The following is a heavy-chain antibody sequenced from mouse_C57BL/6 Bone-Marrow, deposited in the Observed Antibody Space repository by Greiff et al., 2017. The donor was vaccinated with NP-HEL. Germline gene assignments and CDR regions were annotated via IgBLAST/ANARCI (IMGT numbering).Heavy chain of an antibody. J-gene: IGHJ3*01. V-gene: IGHV1-81*01. CDR1: GYTFTSYG. D-gene: IGHD2-5*01. CDR3: ARCYYSNYGFAY. CDR2: IYPRSGNT. Sequence: QVQLKESGAELARPGASVKLSCKASGYTFTSYGISWVKQRTGQGLEWIGEIYPRSGNTYYNEKFKGKATLTADKSSSTAYMELRSLTSEDSAVYFCARCYYSNYGFAYWGQGTLVTVSA.